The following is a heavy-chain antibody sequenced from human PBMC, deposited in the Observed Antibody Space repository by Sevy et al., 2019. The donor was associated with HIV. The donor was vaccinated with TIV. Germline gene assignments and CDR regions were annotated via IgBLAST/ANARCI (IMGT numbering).Heavy chain of an antibody. J-gene: IGHJ4*02. Sequence: ASVKVSCKVSKYTLTEWAIHWVRQAPGKGLGWVPPFDPEDDEKIYAQKFQGRVTLTEDRSTDTAYMELSSLRSDDTAVYYCATTKDYYESSGYPFDYWGQGTLVTVSS. CDR3: ATTKDYYESSGYPFDY. CDR2: FDPEDDEK. CDR1: KYTLTEWA. V-gene: IGHV1-24*01. D-gene: IGHD3-22*01.